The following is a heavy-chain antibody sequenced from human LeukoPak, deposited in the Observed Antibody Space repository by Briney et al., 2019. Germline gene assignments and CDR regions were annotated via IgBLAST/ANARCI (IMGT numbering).Heavy chain of an antibody. Sequence: GGSLRLSCAASGFTFSTYWMSWVRQAPGKGLEWVANIKQDGSEKYYVDSVKGRFTISRDNSKNTLYLQMNSLRAEDTAVYYCASPVPAASRGFGDYWGQGTLVTVSS. CDR1: GFTFSTYW. CDR3: ASPVPAASRGFGDY. D-gene: IGHD2-2*01. V-gene: IGHV3-7*03. CDR2: IKQDGSEK. J-gene: IGHJ4*02.